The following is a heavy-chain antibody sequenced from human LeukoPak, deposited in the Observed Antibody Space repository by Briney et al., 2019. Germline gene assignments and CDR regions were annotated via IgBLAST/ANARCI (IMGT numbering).Heavy chain of an antibody. J-gene: IGHJ4*02. V-gene: IGHV3-23*01. Sequence: GGSLRLSCAASGFTFSSYAMSWVRQAPGKGLEWVSVISDSGGSTYYADAVKGRFTISRENSKNTLYLQMDGLRAEDTAVYYCAKKLMGGAAAVGNYFDYWGQGTLVTVSS. CDR3: AKKLMGGAAAVGNYFDY. CDR2: ISDSGGST. CDR1: GFTFSSYA. D-gene: IGHD6-13*01.